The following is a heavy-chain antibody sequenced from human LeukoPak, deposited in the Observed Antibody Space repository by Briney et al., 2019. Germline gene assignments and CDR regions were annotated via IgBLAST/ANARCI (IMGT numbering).Heavy chain of an antibody. CDR1: GFIVSSNY. D-gene: IGHD6-19*01. CDR3: ARGVSGWPYYLDY. CDR2: IYSGGST. V-gene: IGHV3-53*01. Sequence: GGSLRLSCAASGFIVSSNYMSWVRQAPGKGLEWVSVIYSGGSTYYADSVKGRFTISRDNSKNTLYVQVNSLGAEDTAVYYCARGVSGWPYYLDYWGQGTLVTVSS. J-gene: IGHJ4*02.